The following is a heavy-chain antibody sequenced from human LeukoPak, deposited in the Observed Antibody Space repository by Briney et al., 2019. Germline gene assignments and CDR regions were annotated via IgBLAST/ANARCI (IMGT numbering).Heavy chain of an antibody. CDR1: GFIFSSYS. D-gene: IGHD5-18*01. J-gene: IGHJ4*02. V-gene: IGHV3-21*01. CDR2: ISSSSSYI. Sequence: GGSLRLSCAASGFIFSSYSMNWVRQAPGKGLEWVSSISSSSSYIYYADSVKGRFTISRDNAKNSLYLQMNSLRAEDTAVYYCARDVDTAMVYYFDYWGQGTLVTVSS. CDR3: ARDVDTAMVYYFDY.